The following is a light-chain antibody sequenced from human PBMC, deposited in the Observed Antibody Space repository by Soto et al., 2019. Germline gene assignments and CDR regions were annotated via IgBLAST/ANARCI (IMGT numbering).Light chain of an antibody. CDR2: DAS. V-gene: IGKV3-11*01. CDR3: QLRMSWSFT. J-gene: IGKJ3*01. Sequence: EIVLTQSPATLSLSPGERATLSCRASQSVSSYLAWYQQKPAQTPRLLLYDASNRATGIPARFSGSGSGTDFTLTISRLEPEDFAVYYCQLRMSWSFTFGPWTKVDIK. CDR1: QSVSSY.